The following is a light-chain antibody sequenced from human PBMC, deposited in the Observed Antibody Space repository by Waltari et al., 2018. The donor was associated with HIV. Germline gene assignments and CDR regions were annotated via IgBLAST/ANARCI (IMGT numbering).Light chain of an antibody. V-gene: IGLV2-18*02. CDR2: EVT. J-gene: IGLJ3*02. Sequence: QSALTQPPSVSGSLGQSVTISCTGTSSDIGAYNRVSWYQQSPGTAPKLRIYEVTHRPSGVPVRFSGSKSGNTASLTISGLQADDEADYYCSSYTTSSTWVFGVGTKLTVL. CDR1: SSDIGAYNR. CDR3: SSYTTSSTWV.